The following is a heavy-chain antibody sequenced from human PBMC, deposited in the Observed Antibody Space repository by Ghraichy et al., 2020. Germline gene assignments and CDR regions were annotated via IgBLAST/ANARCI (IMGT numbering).Heavy chain of an antibody. CDR1: GGSISSYY. J-gene: IGHJ3*02. V-gene: IGHV4-59*01. CDR2: IYYSGST. Sequence: SETLSLTCTVSGGSISSYYWSWIRQPPGKGLEWIGYIYYSGSTNYNPSLKSRVTISVDTSKNQFSLKLSSVTAADTAVYYCARARAIAAAMVVAFDIWGQGTMVTVSS. CDR3: ARARAIAAAMVVAFDI. D-gene: IGHD6-13*01.